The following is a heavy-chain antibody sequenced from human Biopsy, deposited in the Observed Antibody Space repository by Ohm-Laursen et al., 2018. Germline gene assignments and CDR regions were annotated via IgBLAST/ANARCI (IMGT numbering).Heavy chain of an antibody. J-gene: IGHJ4*02. CDR1: GYSVTELS. D-gene: IGHD1-1*01. CDR2: FAPENGRI. Sequence: GASVKVSCKISGYSVTELSMHWVRQAPGQGLEWMGGFAPENGRIVYSQKFQGRVTMTEDTSTNTAYMEVWRLRSDDTAVYYCAADINVWNVNYWGQGTQVIVFS. CDR3: AADINVWNVNY. V-gene: IGHV1-24*01.